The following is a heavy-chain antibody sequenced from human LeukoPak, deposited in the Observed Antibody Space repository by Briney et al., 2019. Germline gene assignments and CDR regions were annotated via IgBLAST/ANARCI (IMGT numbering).Heavy chain of an antibody. J-gene: IGHJ4*02. CDR3: ARDTDFDDSSGFDY. CDR1: GFTFSSYW. D-gene: IGHD3-22*01. CDR2: IKQDGSEK. Sequence: GGSLRLSCAASGFTFSSYWMSWVRQAPGKGLEWVANIKQDGSEKYYVDSVKGRFTISRDNAKNSLYLQMNSLRAEDTAVYYCARDTDFDDSSGFDYWGQGTQVTVPS. V-gene: IGHV3-7*01.